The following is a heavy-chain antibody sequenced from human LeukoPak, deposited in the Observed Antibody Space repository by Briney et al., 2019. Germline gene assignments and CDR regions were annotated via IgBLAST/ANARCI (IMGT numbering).Heavy chain of an antibody. CDR3: ARGDRNSRYYYYYYMDV. Sequence: SETLSLTCAVYGGSFSGYYWSWIRQPPGKGLEWIGEINHSGSTNYNPSLKSRVTISVDTSKNQFSLKLSSVTAADTAVYYCARGDRNSRYYYYYYMDVWGKGTTVTVSS. D-gene: IGHD4-23*01. J-gene: IGHJ6*03. CDR2: INHSGST. CDR1: GGSFSGYY. V-gene: IGHV4-34*01.